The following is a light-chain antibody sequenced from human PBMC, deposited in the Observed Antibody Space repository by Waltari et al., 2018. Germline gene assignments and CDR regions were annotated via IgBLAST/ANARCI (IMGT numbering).Light chain of an antibody. CDR1: QNVFGD. CDR3: QQYTSWPRT. J-gene: IGKJ2*01. Sequence: IVMTQSPATLSVSPGARASLSCRASQNVFGDLAWYQMKIGRAPRLLIFGVSTRATGVPARFSGSGSGTEFTLTISSLQSEDSAVYYCQQYTSWPRTFGQGTKLEI. V-gene: IGKV3-15*01. CDR2: GVS.